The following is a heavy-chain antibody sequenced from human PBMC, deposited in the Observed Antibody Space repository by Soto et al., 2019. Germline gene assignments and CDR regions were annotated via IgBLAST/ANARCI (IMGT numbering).Heavy chain of an antibody. D-gene: IGHD2-21*01. CDR3: VAGSPLEY. Sequence: PGGSLRLSCAASGFIFRDAWISWVRQAPGKGLEWIGRVKSKSEGGTTDYAALVKGRFTVSRDDSINTVSLQMDSLKMEDTAVYFCVAGSPLEYWGQGTLVTVYS. CDR2: VKSKSEGGTT. CDR1: GFIFRDAW. J-gene: IGHJ4*02. V-gene: IGHV3-15*05.